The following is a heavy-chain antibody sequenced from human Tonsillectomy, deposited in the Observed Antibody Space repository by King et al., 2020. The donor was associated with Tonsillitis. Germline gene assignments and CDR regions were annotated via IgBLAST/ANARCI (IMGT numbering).Heavy chain of an antibody. D-gene: IGHD3-9*01. V-gene: IGHV4-39*01. CDR2: IYYSGST. Sequence: QLQESGPGLVKPSETLSLTCTVSGGSISSSSYYWGWIRQPPGKGLEWIGSIYYSGSTYYNPSLKSRVTISVDTSKNQFSLKLSSVTAADTAVYYCAVYDILTGYFDYGGQGTLVTVSS. CDR3: AVYDILTGYFDY. CDR1: GGSISSSSYY. J-gene: IGHJ4*02.